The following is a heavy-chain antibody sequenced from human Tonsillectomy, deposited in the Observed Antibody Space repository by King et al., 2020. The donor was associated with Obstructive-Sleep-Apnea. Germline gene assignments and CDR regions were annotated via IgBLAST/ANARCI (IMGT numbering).Heavy chain of an antibody. CDR3: ARENYGNFYFDY. V-gene: IGHV3-30-3*01. CDR1: GFTFSRYA. Sequence: VQLVEAGGGVVQPGRSLRLSCAASGFTFSRYAMHWVRQAPGKGRGGVAVILYVGSIKFYADSVKGRFTISRDNSKNTPDLQMNSPMAEDTAVYYCARENYGNFYFDYWGQGSLVTVSS. D-gene: IGHD4-11*01. J-gene: IGHJ4*02. CDR2: ILYVGSIK.